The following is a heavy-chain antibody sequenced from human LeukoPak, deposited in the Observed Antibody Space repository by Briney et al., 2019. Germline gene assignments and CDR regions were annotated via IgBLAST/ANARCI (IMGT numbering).Heavy chain of an antibody. D-gene: IGHD2-15*01. CDR1: GFTFSSYE. CDR2: ISSSGSTI. CDR3: ARALEVAASDY. V-gene: IGHV3-48*03. Sequence: GGSLRLSCAASGFTFSSYEMNWVRQAPGKGLEWVSYISSSGSTIYYADSVKGRFTISRDNAKNSLYLQMSSLRAEDTAVYYCARALEVAASDYWGQGTLVTVSS. J-gene: IGHJ4*02.